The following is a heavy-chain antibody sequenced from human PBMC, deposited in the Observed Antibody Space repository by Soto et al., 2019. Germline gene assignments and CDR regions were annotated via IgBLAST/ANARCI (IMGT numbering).Heavy chain of an antibody. V-gene: IGHV1-58*01. J-gene: IGHJ4*02. CDR2: IVVGSGNT. D-gene: IGHD3-3*01. CDR1: GFTFTSSA. Sequence: QMQLVQSGPEVKKPGTSVKVSCKASGFTFTSSAVQWVRQARGQRLEWIGWIVVGSGNTNYAQKFQERVTITRDMSTSTAYMELSSLRSEDTAVYYCAADRVTIFGVSDGAGYWGQGTLVTVSS. CDR3: AADRVTIFGVSDGAGY.